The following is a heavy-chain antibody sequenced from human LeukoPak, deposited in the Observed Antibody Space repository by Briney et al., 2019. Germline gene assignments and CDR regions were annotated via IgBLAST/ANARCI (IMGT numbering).Heavy chain of an antibody. V-gene: IGHV4-59*01. CDR2: IYYSGNT. Sequence: SETLSLTCTVSGGSISSYDWSWIRQPPGKGLEWIGHIYYSGNTSYNPSLKSRVTISVDMSKNQFSLKVNSVTAADTAVYYCARMTSRSGSGSYFFDNWGQGTLVTVSS. J-gene: IGHJ4*02. CDR1: GGSISSYD. D-gene: IGHD3-10*01. CDR3: ARMTSRSGSGSYFFDN.